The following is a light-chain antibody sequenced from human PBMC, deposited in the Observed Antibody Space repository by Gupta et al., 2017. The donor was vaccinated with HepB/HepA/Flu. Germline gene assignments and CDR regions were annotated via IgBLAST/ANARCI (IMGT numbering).Light chain of an antibody. J-gene: IGLJ2*01. CDR1: SPNIGNNY. CDR2: VND. V-gene: IGLV1-51*02. Sequence: QSVLTQPPSASAAPRQTVTTSCSGSSPNIGNNYVSWYQQLPGTATKLLIVVNDKRPSGIPARFSGYKAGTSANPTTIGLQTGEEADDDGEKWDTRLNGGVFGGGTRLTVL. CDR3: EKWDTRLNGGV.